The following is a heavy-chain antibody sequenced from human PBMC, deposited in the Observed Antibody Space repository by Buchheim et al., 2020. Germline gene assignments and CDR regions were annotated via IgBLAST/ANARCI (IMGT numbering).Heavy chain of an antibody. J-gene: IGHJ4*02. V-gene: IGHV3-23*04. Sequence: DVQLVESGGGLVQPEGSLRLPCAASGFSLTTYGMSWVRQAPGKGLEWVSAINGDATYYADSVKGRFITSIDRSKKTVYLQVNSLRADDTAVYYCGKESLSRGWYTIEHWGQGTL. CDR3: GKESLSRGWYTIEH. D-gene: IGHD6-19*01. CDR1: GFSLTTYG. CDR2: INGDAT.